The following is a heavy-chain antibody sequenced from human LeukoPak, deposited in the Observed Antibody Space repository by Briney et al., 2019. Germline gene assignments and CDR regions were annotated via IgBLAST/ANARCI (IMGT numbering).Heavy chain of an antibody. CDR1: GYSISSGYY. J-gene: IGHJ4*02. Sequence: SETLSLTCTVSGYSISSGYYWSWIRQPPGKGLEWIGEINHSGSTNYNPSLKSRVTISVDTSKNQFSLKLSSVTAADTAVYYCARLAGAYYDSSGYYYPYWGQGTLVTVSS. V-gene: IGHV4-34*01. CDR3: ARLAGAYYDSSGYYYPY. CDR2: INHSGST. D-gene: IGHD3-22*01.